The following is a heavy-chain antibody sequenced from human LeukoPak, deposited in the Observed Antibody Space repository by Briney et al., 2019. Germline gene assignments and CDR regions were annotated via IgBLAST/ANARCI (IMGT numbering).Heavy chain of an antibody. J-gene: IGHJ4*02. D-gene: IGHD3-16*01. CDR2: ISGSGGST. V-gene: IGHV3-23*01. CDR1: GFTFSSYG. CDR3: ARVAPPLDDYIRGSFPYYFDY. Sequence: GGSLRLSCAASGFTFSSYGMSWVRQAPGKGLGCVSAISGSGGSTYYADSVKGRFTISRDNSKNTLYLHMSSLRVEDTAAFYCARVAPPLDDYIRGSFPYYFDYWGQGTPVTVSS.